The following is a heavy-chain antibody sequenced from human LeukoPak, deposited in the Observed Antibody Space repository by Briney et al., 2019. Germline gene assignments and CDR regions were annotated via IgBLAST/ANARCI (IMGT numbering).Heavy chain of an antibody. CDR2: ISGSGGST. D-gene: IGHD2-21*02. J-gene: IGHJ4*02. V-gene: IGHV3-23*01. CDR1: GFTVSSNY. CDR3: VREDTPATANY. Sequence: GGSLRLSCAASGFTVSSNYMSWVRQAPGKGLEWVSAISGSGGSTYYADSVTGRFTISRDNSKDTLFLQMHSLRPGDTAVYYCVREDTPATANYWGQGTLVTISS.